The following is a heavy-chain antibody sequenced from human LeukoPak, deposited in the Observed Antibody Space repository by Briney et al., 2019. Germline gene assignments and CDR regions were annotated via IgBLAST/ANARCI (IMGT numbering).Heavy chain of an antibody. CDR1: GFTFSSYA. J-gene: IGHJ4*02. Sequence: GGSLRLSCAASGFTFSSYAMSWVRQAPGKGLEWVAAISGSGSTTYSADFAKGRFIISRDNSKSTLYLQMNSLRADDTAVNHCAKFFAPSGGASGWTWTIDYWGQGTLVTVSS. V-gene: IGHV3-23*01. CDR3: AKFFAPSGGASGWTWTIDY. D-gene: IGHD6-25*01. CDR2: ISGSGSTT.